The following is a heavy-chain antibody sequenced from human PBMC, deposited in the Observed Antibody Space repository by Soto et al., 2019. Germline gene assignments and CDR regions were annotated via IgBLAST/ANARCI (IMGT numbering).Heavy chain of an antibody. D-gene: IGHD5-12*01. J-gene: IGHJ6*02. CDR3: ARVVADRYYYYYYGMDV. CDR1: GGSISSGGYY. Sequence: SETLSLTCTVSGGSISSGGYYWSWIRQRPGKGLEWIGYIYYSGSTYYNPSLKSRVTISVDTSKNQFSLKLSSVTAADTAVYYCARVVADRYYYYYYGMDVWGQGTTVTVSS. CDR2: IYYSGST. V-gene: IGHV4-31*03.